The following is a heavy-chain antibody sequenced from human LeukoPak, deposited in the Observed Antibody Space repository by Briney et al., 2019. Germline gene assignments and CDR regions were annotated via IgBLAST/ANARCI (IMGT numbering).Heavy chain of an antibody. D-gene: IGHD6-19*01. CDR2: IYSGGST. CDR1: GFTVSSNY. CDR3: ARDEYSSGWREV. J-gene: IGHJ4*02. Sequence: GGSLRLSCAASGFTVSSNYMSWVRQAPGKGLEWVSVIYSGGSTYYADSVKGRFTISRDNSKNTLYLQMNSLRAEDTAVYYCARDEYSSGWREVWGQGTLVTVSS. V-gene: IGHV3-66*01.